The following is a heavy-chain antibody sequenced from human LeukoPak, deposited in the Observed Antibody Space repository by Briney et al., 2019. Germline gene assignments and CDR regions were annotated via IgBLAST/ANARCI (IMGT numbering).Heavy chain of an antibody. CDR3: ARLNWGLGDAFDI. CDR1: GDSVSSNSAS. CDR2: TYYRSKWYY. V-gene: IGHV6-1*01. J-gene: IGHJ3*02. D-gene: IGHD7-27*01. Sequence: SQTLSLTCVISGDSVSSNSASWNWIRQSPSRGLEWLGRTYYRSKWYYDYAVSVKSRIAINPDTSKNQFSLQLNSVTPEDTAVYYCARLNWGLGDAFDIWGQGTMVTVSS.